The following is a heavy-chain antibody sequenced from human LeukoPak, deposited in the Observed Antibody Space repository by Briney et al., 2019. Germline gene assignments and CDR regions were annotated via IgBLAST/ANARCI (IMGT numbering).Heavy chain of an antibody. CDR3: VRHGLGSSWFGFDY. J-gene: IGHJ4*02. D-gene: IGHD6-13*01. Sequence: GESLNISCKGSGYSFTSYWIGWVRQMPGKGLEWMGIIYPGDSDPRYSPSFQGQVTISADTSISTAYLQWSSLMASDSAMYYCVRHGLGSSWFGFDYWGQGTLVTVSS. V-gene: IGHV5-51*01. CDR1: GYSFTSYW. CDR2: IYPGDSDP.